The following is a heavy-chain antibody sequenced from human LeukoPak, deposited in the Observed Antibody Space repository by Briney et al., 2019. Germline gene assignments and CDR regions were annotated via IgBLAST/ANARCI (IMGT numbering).Heavy chain of an antibody. J-gene: IGHJ5*02. Sequence: SETLSLTCTASGGSISSYYWSWIRQPAGKGLEWIGRIYTSGSTTYNPSLKSRITMSVDTSKNQFSLKLSSVTAADTATYYCARNQETYLGATWNNWFDPWAQGTLVTVSS. CDR2: IYTSGST. D-gene: IGHD7-27*01. CDR3: ARNQETYLGATWNNWFDP. V-gene: IGHV4-4*07. CDR1: GGSISSYY.